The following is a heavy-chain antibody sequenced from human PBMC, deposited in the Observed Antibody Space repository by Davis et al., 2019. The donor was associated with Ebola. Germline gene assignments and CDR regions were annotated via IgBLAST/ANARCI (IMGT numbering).Heavy chain of an antibody. CDR3: ARDSGSYSEYFQH. J-gene: IGHJ1*01. CDR2: INSDGSST. D-gene: IGHD1-26*01. V-gene: IGHV3-74*01. CDR1: GFTFSSYW. Sequence: HTAGSLSLSCPASGFTFSSYWMHWVRQAPGKGLVWVSRINSDGSSTIYADSVKGRFTISRDNAKNTLYLQMNSLRAEDTAVYYCARDSGSYSEYFQHWGQGTLVTVSS.